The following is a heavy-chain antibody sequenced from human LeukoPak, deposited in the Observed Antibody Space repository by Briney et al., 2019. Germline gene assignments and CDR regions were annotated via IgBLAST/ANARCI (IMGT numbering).Heavy chain of an antibody. CDR1: GGSISSYY. CDR3: AREIQQLAHYYYYYMDV. CDR2: IYTSGST. V-gene: IGHV4-4*07. D-gene: IGHD6-13*01. J-gene: IGHJ6*03. Sequence: PSETLSLTCTVSGGSISSYYWSWIRQPAGKGLEWIGRIYTSGSTNYNPSLKSRVTMSVDTSKNQFSLKLSSVTAADTAVYYCAREIQQLAHYYYYYMDVWGKGTTVTISS.